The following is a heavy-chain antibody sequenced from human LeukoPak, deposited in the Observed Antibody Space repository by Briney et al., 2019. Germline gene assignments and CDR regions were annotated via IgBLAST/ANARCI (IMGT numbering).Heavy chain of an antibody. CDR3: ARDPTSSRDTAFDI. Sequence: PGGSLRLSCAVSGFTFSSYSMNWVRQAPGKGLEWVSSISSSSSYIYYEDSVKGRFTMSRDNAKNSLYLQMNSLRAEDTAVYYCARDPTSSRDTAFDIWGQGTMVTVSS. CDR2: ISSSSSYI. CDR1: GFTFSSYS. D-gene: IGHD5-18*01. V-gene: IGHV3-21*01. J-gene: IGHJ3*02.